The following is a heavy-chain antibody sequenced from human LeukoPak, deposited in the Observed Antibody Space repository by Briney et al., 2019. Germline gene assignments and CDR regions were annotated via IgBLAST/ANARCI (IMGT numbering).Heavy chain of an antibody. V-gene: IGHV4-39*01. J-gene: IGHJ3*02. D-gene: IGHD3-22*01. Sequence: SETLSLTCSVSGGSISSSSYYCGWIRQPPGKGLEWIGSIDYSGSTYYNPSLKSRATISVDTSKNQFSLKLSSVTAADTAVYNCARLFEASSGYYTGAFDIWGQGTMVTVSS. CDR3: ARLFEASSGYYTGAFDI. CDR1: GGSISSSSYY. CDR2: IDYSGST.